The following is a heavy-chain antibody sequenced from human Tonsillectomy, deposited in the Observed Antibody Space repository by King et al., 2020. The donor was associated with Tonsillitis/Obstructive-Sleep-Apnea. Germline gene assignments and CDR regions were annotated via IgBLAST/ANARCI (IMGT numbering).Heavy chain of an antibody. CDR3: ASAYCSGGSCYSRHFDY. CDR2: INSDGSST. CDR1: GFTFSSYW. Sequence: VQLVESGGGLVQPGGSLRLSCAASGFTFSSYWMHWVRQAPGKGLVWVSRINSDGSSTSYADSVKGRFTISRDNAKNTLYLQMNSLRAEDTAVYYCASAYCSGGSCYSRHFDYWGQGTLVTVSS. V-gene: IGHV3-74*01. D-gene: IGHD2-15*01. J-gene: IGHJ4*02.